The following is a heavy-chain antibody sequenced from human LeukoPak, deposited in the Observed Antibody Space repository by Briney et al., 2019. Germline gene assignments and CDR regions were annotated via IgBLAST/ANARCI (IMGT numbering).Heavy chain of an antibody. J-gene: IGHJ4*02. CDR2: MHTSGST. CDR3: AREAGGGWDYFDY. Sequence: SETLSLTCSVSGGSISSYYWSWIRQPAGKGLEWIGRMHTSGSTNYNPSLKSRVTMSVDTSKNQFSLKLSSVTAADTAVYYCAREAGGGWDYFDYWGQGTLVTVSS. CDR1: GGSISSYY. V-gene: IGHV4-4*07. D-gene: IGHD3-10*01.